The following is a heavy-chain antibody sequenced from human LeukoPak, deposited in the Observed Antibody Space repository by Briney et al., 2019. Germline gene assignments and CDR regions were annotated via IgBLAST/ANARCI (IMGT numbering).Heavy chain of an antibody. CDR2: IYPGDSDT. D-gene: IGHD3-10*01. CDR1: GYSFTSYW. V-gene: IGHV5-51*01. CDR3: ARAAYFHGSGTHFDY. Sequence: GESLKISCKGSGYSFTSYWIGWVRQMPGKGLGWMGIIYPGDSDTRYSPSFQGHVTISADKSISTAYLQWSSLKASDTAMYYCARAAYFHGSGTHFDYWGQGTLVTVSS. J-gene: IGHJ4*02.